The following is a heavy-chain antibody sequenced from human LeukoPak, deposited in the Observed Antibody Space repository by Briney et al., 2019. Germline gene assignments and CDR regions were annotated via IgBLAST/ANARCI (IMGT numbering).Heavy chain of an antibody. CDR2: VYHTGNT. V-gene: IGHV4-59*01. CDR1: DDSITMYY. CDR3: ARGRVSSSTWYSTYYYYFYMDV. J-gene: IGHJ6*03. Sequence: SETLSLTCTVSDDSITMYYWTWIRQPPGKGLEWIGYVYHTGNTKFNPSLNGRVSISRDTFKNLFSLRLRSVTAADTAVYFCARGRVSSSTWYSTYYYYFYMDVWGKGTTVTVSS. D-gene: IGHD4-11*01.